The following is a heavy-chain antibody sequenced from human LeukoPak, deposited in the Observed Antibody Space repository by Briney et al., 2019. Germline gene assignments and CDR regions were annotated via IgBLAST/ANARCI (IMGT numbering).Heavy chain of an antibody. CDR2: ISGSGGST. J-gene: IGHJ4*02. Sequence: GGSLRLSCAASGFTFSSYAMSWVRQAPGKGLEWVSAISGSGGSTYYADSVKGRFTISRDNSKSTLYLQMNSLRAEDTAVYYCAKSRIPYYYDSSGYVYYFDYWGQGTLVTVSS. V-gene: IGHV3-23*01. CDR1: GFTFSSYA. CDR3: AKSRIPYYYDSSGYVYYFDY. D-gene: IGHD3-22*01.